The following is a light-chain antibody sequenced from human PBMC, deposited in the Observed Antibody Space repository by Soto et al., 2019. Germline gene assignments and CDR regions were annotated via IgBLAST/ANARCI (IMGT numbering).Light chain of an antibody. J-gene: IGKJ3*01. Sequence: DLQMTQSTSTLSASVGDRVTITCRASQSISSWLAWYQQKPGKAPKLLIYKASSLESGVPSRFSGSGSGTEVTLTISSLQPEDFAPYYCQQYHSYSFTFGPGTTVDSK. CDR1: QSISSW. CDR2: KAS. CDR3: QQYHSYSFT. V-gene: IGKV1-5*03.